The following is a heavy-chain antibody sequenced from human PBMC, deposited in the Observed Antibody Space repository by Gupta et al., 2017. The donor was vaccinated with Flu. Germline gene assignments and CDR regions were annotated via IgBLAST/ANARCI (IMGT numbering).Heavy chain of an antibody. V-gene: IGHV3-11*01. CDR2: NSGSTI. J-gene: IGHJ5*02. CDR3: AKRGVLPQVNWFDP. Sequence: NSGSTIYYADSVKGRFTISMDNAKNSLYLQMTSLRGDDTAVYFCAKRGVLPQVNWFDPWGQGTLVTVSS. D-gene: IGHD3-10*01.